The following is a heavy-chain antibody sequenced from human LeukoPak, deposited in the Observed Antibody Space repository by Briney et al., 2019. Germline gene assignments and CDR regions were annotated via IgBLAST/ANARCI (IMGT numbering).Heavy chain of an antibody. J-gene: IGHJ4*02. CDR2: IYTSGST. V-gene: IGHV4-61*02. CDR3: AREAAGYCSSTSCSYFDY. D-gene: IGHD2-2*03. Sequence: PSETLSLTCTVSGGSISSSSYYWSWIRQPAGKGLEWIGRIYTSGSTNYNPSLKSRVTMSVDTSKNQFSLKLSSVTAADTAVYYCAREAAGYCSSTSCSYFDYWGQGTLVTVSS. CDR1: GGSISSSSYY.